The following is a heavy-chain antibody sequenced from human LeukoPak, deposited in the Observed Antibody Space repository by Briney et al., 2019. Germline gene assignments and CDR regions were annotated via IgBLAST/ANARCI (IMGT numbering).Heavy chain of an antibody. V-gene: IGHV1-46*01. D-gene: IGHD2-2*01. CDR3: ARDGLDIVVVPAAHEPYYYYYYMDV. Sequence: ASVKVSCKASGYTFTSYDINWVRQATGQGLEWMGIINPSGGSTSYAQKFQGRVTMTRDMSTSTVYMELSSLRSEDTAVYYCARDGLDIVVVPAAHEPYYYYYYMDVWGKGTTVTVSS. CDR2: INPSGGST. CDR1: GYTFTSYD. J-gene: IGHJ6*03.